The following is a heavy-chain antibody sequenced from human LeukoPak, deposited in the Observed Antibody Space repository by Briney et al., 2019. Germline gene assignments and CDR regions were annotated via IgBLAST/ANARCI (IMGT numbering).Heavy chain of an antibody. V-gene: IGHV3-23*01. CDR1: GFTFSSYA. D-gene: IGHD4-17*01. CDR2: ISGSGGST. CDR3: ANAYGDGPENWYFDL. J-gene: IGHJ2*01. Sequence: PGGSLRLSCAASGFTFSSYAMSWVRQAPGKGLEWVSAISGSGGSTYYADSVKGRFTISRDNSKNTLYLQMNSLRAEDTAVYYCANAYGDGPENWYFDLWGRGTLVTVSS.